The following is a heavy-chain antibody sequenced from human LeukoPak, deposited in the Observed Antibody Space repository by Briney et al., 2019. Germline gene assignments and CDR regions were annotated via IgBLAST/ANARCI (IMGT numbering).Heavy chain of an antibody. D-gene: IGHD3-10*01. CDR3: ARALLWFGESAGCDY. J-gene: IGHJ4*02. Sequence: GGSLRLSCAASGFTFSSYAMSWVRQAPGKGLEWVSGISGSGGSTDYVDSVKGRFTISRDNAKNSLYLQMNSLRAEDTAVYYCARALLWFGESAGCDYWGQGTLVTVSS. CDR2: ISGSGGST. CDR1: GFTFSSYA. V-gene: IGHV3-23*01.